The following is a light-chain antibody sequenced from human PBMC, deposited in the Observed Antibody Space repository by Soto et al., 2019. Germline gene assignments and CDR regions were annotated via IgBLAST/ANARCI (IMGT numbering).Light chain of an antibody. J-gene: IGKJ1*01. CDR1: QSVSSTS. V-gene: IGKV3-20*01. CDR2: GAS. Sequence: DIVLTQSPGTLSLSPGERATLSCRASQSVSSTSLAWYQQKPGQAPRLLIFGASNRATGIPDRFSGSGSGTDFTLTISSLEPEDVALYYCQHYDSSPPWTFGQGTKVEVK. CDR3: QHYDSSPPWT.